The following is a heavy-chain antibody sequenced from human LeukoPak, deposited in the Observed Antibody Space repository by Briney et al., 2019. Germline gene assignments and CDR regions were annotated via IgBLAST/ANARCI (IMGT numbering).Heavy chain of an antibody. Sequence: SGPTLVKPTQTLTLTCTFSGFSLSTSGVGVGWIRQPPGKALEWLALIYWNDDKRYSPSLKSRLTITKDTSNNHLVLTMTNMDPVDTATYYCAHRPPGYDSSGSIFDYWGQGTLVTVSS. V-gene: IGHV2-5*01. CDR2: IYWNDDK. CDR3: AHRPPGYDSSGSIFDY. J-gene: IGHJ4*02. D-gene: IGHD3-22*01. CDR1: GFSLSTSGVG.